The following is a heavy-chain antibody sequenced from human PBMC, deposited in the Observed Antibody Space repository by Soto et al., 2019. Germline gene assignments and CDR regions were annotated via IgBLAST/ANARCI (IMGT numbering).Heavy chain of an antibody. J-gene: IGHJ6*03. CDR2: ISSNGVGT. CDR3: ARRARPDFYYMDV. Sequence: GGSLRLSCAASGFNLSGFAMDWVRQAPGKGLEYVSGISSNGVGTYYANSVQGRFTISRDNSKNTVYLQMGSLRPEDMAVYYCARRARPDFYYMDVWGKGTTVTVSS. V-gene: IGHV3-64*01. D-gene: IGHD6-6*01. CDR1: GFNLSGFA.